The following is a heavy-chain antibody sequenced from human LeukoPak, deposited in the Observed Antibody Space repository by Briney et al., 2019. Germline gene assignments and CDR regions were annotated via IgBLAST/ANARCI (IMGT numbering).Heavy chain of an antibody. CDR3: ARVYSGYKFDS. D-gene: IGHD5-12*01. CDR2: IYYSGST. Sequence: PSETLSLTCTVSGGSINSYYWSWIRQPPGKGLEWIGYIYYSGSTNYNPSLKSRVTISVDTSKNEFSLKLSSVTAADTAVYYCARVYSGYKFDSWGQGTLVTVSS. V-gene: IGHV4-59*01. J-gene: IGHJ4*02. CDR1: GGSINSYY.